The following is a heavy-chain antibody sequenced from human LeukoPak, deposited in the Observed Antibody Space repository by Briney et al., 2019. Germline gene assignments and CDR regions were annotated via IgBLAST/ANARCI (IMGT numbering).Heavy chain of an antibody. V-gene: IGHV3-33*01. Sequence: QPGRSLRLSCAASGFTLSHYGMHWVRQAPGKGLEWVAVIWFDGSKQYYIDSVKGRFTISRDNSRNTVDLQMNSLRAEDTAVYYCARDRGGSSLHGGAFDIWGPGTMVTVSS. CDR3: ARDRGGSSLHGGAFDI. J-gene: IGHJ3*02. D-gene: IGHD1-26*01. CDR2: IWFDGSKQ. CDR1: GFTLSHYG.